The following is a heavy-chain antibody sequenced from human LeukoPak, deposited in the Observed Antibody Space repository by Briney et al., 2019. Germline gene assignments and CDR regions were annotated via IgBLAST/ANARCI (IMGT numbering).Heavy chain of an antibody. V-gene: IGHV1-69*06. CDR3: ARGAVIFAQYCSGGSCYTRAFDI. J-gene: IGHJ3*02. D-gene: IGHD2-15*01. CDR2: IIPIFGTA. Sequence: SVKVSCKASGGTFSSYAISWVRQAPGQGLEWMGGIIPIFGTANYAQKFQGRVTITADKSTSTAYMELSSLRSEDTAVYYCARGAVIFAQYCSGGSCYTRAFDIWGQGTMVTVSS. CDR1: GGTFSSYA.